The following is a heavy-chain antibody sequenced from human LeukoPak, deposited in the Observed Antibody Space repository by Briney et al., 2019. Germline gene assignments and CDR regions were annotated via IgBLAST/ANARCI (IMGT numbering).Heavy chain of an antibody. D-gene: IGHD3-16*01. Sequence: PSETLSLTCSVSGASIRTSTHYWAWIRQAPGKGLEWIVSIFHSGDTYYNPSLQSRLTIAVDTSKNEFYLNLASVTASDTGVYFCLRRGTTSSIGWFDPWGQGSPVTVSS. CDR1: GASIRTSTHY. CDR2: IFHSGDT. V-gene: IGHV4-39*01. J-gene: IGHJ5*02. CDR3: LRRGTTSSIGWFDP.